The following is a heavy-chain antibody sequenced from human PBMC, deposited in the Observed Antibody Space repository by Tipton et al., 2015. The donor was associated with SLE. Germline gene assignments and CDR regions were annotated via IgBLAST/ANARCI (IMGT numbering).Heavy chain of an antibody. J-gene: IGHJ4*02. D-gene: IGHD3-22*01. V-gene: IGHV3-74*01. CDR3: AGGGWLSSFDY. Sequence: SLRLSCAASGFTFSNYAMHWVRQAPGKGLEWVSRIYSDGSSANYADSVKGRFTISRDNSKNTLSLQMNSLRAEDTAVYYCAGGGWLSSFDYWGQGTLVTVSS. CDR1: GFTFSNYA. CDR2: IYSDGSSA.